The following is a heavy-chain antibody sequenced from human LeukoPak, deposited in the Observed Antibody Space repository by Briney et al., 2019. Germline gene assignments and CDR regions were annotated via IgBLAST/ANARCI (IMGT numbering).Heavy chain of an antibody. Sequence: GASVKVSCKASGYTFTGYYMHWVRQAPGQGLEWMGWINPNSGGTNYAQKLQGRVTMTTDTSTSTAYMELRSLRSDDTAVYYCARDRLRYFDWLLSGGTDAFDIWGQGTMVTVSS. D-gene: IGHD3-9*01. CDR2: INPNSGGT. V-gene: IGHV1-2*02. J-gene: IGHJ3*02. CDR3: ARDRLRYFDWLLSGGTDAFDI. CDR1: GYTFTGYY.